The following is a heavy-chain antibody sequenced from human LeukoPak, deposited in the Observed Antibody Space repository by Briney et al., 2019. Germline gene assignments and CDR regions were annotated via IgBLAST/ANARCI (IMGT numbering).Heavy chain of an antibody. CDR2: IYYSGST. Sequence: SETLSLTCTVSGGSISSGDYYWSWIRQPPGKGLEWIGYIYYSGSTYYNPSLKSRVTISVDASKNQFSLKLSSVTAADTAVYYCAGSPKQWLVPYYFDYWGQGTLVTVSS. V-gene: IGHV4-30-4*02. CDR3: AGSPKQWLVPYYFDY. CDR1: GGSISSGDYY. J-gene: IGHJ4*02. D-gene: IGHD6-19*01.